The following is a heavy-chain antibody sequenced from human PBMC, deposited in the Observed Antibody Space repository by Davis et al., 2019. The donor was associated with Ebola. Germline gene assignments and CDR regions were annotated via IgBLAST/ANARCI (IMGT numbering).Heavy chain of an antibody. CDR3: ATATGDY. Sequence: GGSLRLSCAASGFTFSVYGMNWVRQAPGKGLEWVALISYDGTDKYYADSVKGRFTISRDNSKNTLYLQMNSLRAEDTAVYYCATATGDYWGQGTLVTVSS. CDR1: GFTFSVYG. CDR2: ISYDGTDK. V-gene: IGHV3-30*03. D-gene: IGHD3-10*01. J-gene: IGHJ4*02.